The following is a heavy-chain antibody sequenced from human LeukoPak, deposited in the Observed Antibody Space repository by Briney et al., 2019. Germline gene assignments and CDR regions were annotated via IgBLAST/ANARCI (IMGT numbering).Heavy chain of an antibody. CDR3: ARACSSTSCPTSWY. V-gene: IGHV3-53*01. Sequence: GGSLRLSCAASGFTVSSNYMSWVRQAPGKGLEWVSVIYSGGSTYYANSVKGRFTISRDNSKNTLYLQMNSLRAEDTAVYYCARACSSTSCPTSWYWGQGTLVTVSS. J-gene: IGHJ4*02. CDR2: IYSGGST. CDR1: GFTVSSNY. D-gene: IGHD2-2*01.